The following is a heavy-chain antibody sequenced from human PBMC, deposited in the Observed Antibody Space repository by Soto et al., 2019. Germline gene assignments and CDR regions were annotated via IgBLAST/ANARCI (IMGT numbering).Heavy chain of an antibody. CDR3: ASLHDYYDSSGCDSFDI. Sequence: GGSMRLSCAASGFTFSSYGIHWFRQAPGKGLEWVAVIWYDGSNKYYADSVKGRFTISRDNSKNTLYLQMNSLRAEDTAVYYCASLHDYYDSSGCDSFDIWGQGTMVTVSS. D-gene: IGHD3-22*01. CDR2: IWYDGSNK. CDR1: GFTFSSYG. V-gene: IGHV3-33*01. J-gene: IGHJ3*02.